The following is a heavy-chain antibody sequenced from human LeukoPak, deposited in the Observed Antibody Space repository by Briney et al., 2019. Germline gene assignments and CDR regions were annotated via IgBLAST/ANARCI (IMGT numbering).Heavy chain of an antibody. J-gene: IGHJ3*02. CDR2: IYSDGST. D-gene: IGHD1-26*01. Sequence: SETLSLTCTVSGDSVSSYYLSWIRQPPGEGLEWIAYIYSDGSTNYNPSLKSRVTISVDTSKNQFSLKLSSVTAADTAVYYCVRDWEGFNFDIWGQGTMVTVSS. V-gene: IGHV4-59*02. CDR1: GDSVSSYY. CDR3: VRDWEGFNFDI.